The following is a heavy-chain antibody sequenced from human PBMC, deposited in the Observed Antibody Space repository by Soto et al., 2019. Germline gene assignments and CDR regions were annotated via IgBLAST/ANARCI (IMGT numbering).Heavy chain of an antibody. V-gene: IGHV4-38-2*02. CDR3: ARESVAEKYYFDY. Sequence: SETLSLTCAVSNFSLSKEYYWGWSRQPPGKGLEWIGSIHQSGSPYYNPSLKSRLTIAIDTSISTSYLQWSSLKAPDTAMYYCARESVAEKYYFDYWGQGTLVTVSS. CDR1: NFSLSKEYY. CDR2: IHQSGSP. J-gene: IGHJ4*02. D-gene: IGHD6-19*01.